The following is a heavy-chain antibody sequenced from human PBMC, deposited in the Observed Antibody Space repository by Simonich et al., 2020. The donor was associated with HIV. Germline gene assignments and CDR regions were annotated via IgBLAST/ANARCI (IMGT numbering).Heavy chain of an antibody. CDR1: GESFSGYY. V-gene: IGHV4-34*01. Sequence: QVHLQQWGAGLLKPSETLSLTCTVYGESFSGYYWSWPRQPPGKGLEWIVEINHRGSTNYNPSLKSRLTISVDTSKNQFSLKLNSVTAADTAVYYCARLYDSWVQGTLVTVSS. J-gene: IGHJ4*02. CDR3: ARLYDS. CDR2: INHRGST.